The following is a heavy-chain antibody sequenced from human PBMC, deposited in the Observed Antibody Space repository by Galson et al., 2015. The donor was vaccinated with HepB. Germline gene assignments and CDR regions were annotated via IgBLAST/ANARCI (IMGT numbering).Heavy chain of an antibody. D-gene: IGHD3-3*01. CDR1: GYTFSSYS. J-gene: IGHJ6*02. V-gene: IGHV1-18*01. Sequence: SVKVSCKASGYTFSSYSITWVRQAPGQGLEWMGWISAYNGNTNYAQKLQGRVTMTTDTSTSTAYMELRSLRSDDTAVYYCARGLLEWLSGGLMDVWGQGTTVTVSS. CDR3: ARGLLEWLSGGLMDV. CDR2: ISAYNGNT.